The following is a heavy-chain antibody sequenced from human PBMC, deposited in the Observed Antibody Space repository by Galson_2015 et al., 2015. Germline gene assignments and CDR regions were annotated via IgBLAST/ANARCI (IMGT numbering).Heavy chain of an antibody. V-gene: IGHV1-69*13. CDR1: GGTFSSFT. J-gene: IGHJ3*02. CDR3: AKQSMVGFRELEISTDAFDI. D-gene: IGHD3-10*01. CDR2: IIPLFDTP. Sequence: SVKVSCKASGGTFSSFTISWVRQAPGQGLECMGSIIPLFDTPTYAQNFQDRLTITADESTSTVSMELSSLRSEDTAVYYCAKQSMVGFRELEISTDAFDIWGLGTMVTVSS.